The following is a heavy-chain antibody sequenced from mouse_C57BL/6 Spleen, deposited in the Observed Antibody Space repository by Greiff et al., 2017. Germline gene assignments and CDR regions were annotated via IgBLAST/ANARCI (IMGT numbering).Heavy chain of an antibody. Sequence: QVQLQQPGAELVKPGASVKLSCKASGYTFTRYWMHWVKQRPGQGLEWIGMIHPNSGSPNYNEKFKSKATLTVDKASGTAYMQLSSLTSEVSAVYYCASGVNYSNYAWFAYWGQGTLVTVSA. V-gene: IGHV1-64*01. CDR3: ASGVNYSNYAWFAY. CDR1: GYTFTRYW. D-gene: IGHD2-5*01. J-gene: IGHJ3*01. CDR2: IHPNSGSP.